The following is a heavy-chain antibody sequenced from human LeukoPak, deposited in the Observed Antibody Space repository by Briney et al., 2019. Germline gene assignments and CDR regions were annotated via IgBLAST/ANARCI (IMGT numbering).Heavy chain of an antibody. CDR1: GGSISRGSYY. V-gene: IGHV4-39*01. Sequence: PSETLSLTCTVSGGSISRGSYYWGWIRQPPGKGLEWIGSIYYSGSTHYNPSLKSRVTISVDTSKNEFSLKLSSVTAADTAVYYCARNNTLMMYPRGGEDKGFDYWGQGTLVTVSS. D-gene: IGHD2-8*01. CDR3: ARNNTLMMYPRGGEDKGFDY. CDR2: IYYSGST. J-gene: IGHJ4*02.